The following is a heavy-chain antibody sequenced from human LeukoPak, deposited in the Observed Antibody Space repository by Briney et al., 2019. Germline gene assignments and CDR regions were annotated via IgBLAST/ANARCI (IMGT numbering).Heavy chain of an antibody. CDR3: ARALVGTTFDY. J-gene: IGHJ4*02. CDR2: ISHSGST. Sequence: PSETLSLTCAVYGGSFSGYYWSWIRQPPGKGLEWIGYISHSGSTYYNPSLKSRVTISVDRSKNQFSLNLRSVTAADTAVYYCARALVGTTFDYWGQGTLVTVSP. CDR1: GGSFSGYY. D-gene: IGHD1-26*01. V-gene: IGHV4-34*01.